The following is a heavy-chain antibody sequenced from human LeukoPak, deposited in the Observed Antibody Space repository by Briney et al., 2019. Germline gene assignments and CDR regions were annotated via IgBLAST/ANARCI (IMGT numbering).Heavy chain of an antibody. J-gene: IGHJ4*02. CDR3: ARGQDGIAAAGRDY. CDR1: GYTFTSYD. CDR2: MNPNSGNT. Sequence: ASVKVSCKASGYTFTSYDINWVRQATGQGLEWMGWMNPNSGNTGYAQKFQGRVTMTRNTSISTAYMELSSLRPEDTAVYYCARGQDGIAAAGRDYWGQGTLVTVSS. D-gene: IGHD6-13*01. V-gene: IGHV1-8*01.